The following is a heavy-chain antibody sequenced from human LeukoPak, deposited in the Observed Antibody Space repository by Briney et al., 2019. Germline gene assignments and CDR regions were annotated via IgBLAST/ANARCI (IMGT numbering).Heavy chain of an antibody. V-gene: IGHV4-59*01. D-gene: IGHD3-10*01. Sequence: PSETLSLTCAVSNSSISTYYWTWIRQAPGNGLEWIGYVDSRGNSNYNPSLKSRVTISLDSSRKQFSLGVTSVTAADTAVYYCAAGAPKFLHLIYWGQGTLVTVSS. J-gene: IGHJ4*02. CDR1: NSSISTYY. CDR3: AAGAPKFLHLIY. CDR2: VDSRGNS.